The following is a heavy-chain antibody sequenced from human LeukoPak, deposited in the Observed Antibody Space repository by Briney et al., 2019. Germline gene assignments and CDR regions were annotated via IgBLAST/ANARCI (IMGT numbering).Heavy chain of an antibody. CDR3: AKGSGYYDSSGLFDY. CDR1: GFTFSSYA. D-gene: IGHD3-22*01. J-gene: IGHJ4*02. Sequence: PGGSLRLSCAASGFTFSSYAMSWVRQAPGKGLEWVSAISGSGGSTYYADSVKGRFTNSRDNSKNTLYLQMNSLRAEDTAVYYCAKGSGYYDSSGLFDYWGQGTLVTVSS. CDR2: ISGSGGST. V-gene: IGHV3-23*01.